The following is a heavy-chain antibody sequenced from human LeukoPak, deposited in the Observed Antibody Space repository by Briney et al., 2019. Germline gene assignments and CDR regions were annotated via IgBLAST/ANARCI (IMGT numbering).Heavy chain of an antibody. V-gene: IGHV4-38-2*02. CDR2: IYHSGST. CDR3: ARVVGEIDY. Sequence: SETLSLTCTVSGYSISSGYYWGWTRQPPGKGLEWIGSIYHSGSTYYNPSLKSRVTISVDTSKNQFSLKLGSVTAADTAVYYCARVVGEIDYWGQGTLVTVSS. CDR1: GYSISSGYY. J-gene: IGHJ4*02.